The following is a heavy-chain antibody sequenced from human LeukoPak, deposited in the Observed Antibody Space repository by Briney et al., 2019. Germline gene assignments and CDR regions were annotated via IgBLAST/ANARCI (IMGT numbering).Heavy chain of an antibody. V-gene: IGHV4-59*01. CDR3: ARSAGYYTHFDS. D-gene: IGHD3/OR15-3a*01. CDR1: GGSISSYY. CDR2: IFYTGST. J-gene: IGHJ4*02. Sequence: SETLSLTCTVSGGSISSYYWSWIRQPPGKGLEWIAYIFYTGSTNYNPSLKSRVTISVDTSKNLFSLKLSSVTAADTAVYYCARSAGYYTHFDSWGQGALVAVSS.